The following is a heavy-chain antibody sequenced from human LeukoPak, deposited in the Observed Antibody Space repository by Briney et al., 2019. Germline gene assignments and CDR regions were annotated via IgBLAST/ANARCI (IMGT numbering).Heavy chain of an antibody. CDR2: IVPMLGIV. CDR1: GGSFNNYS. V-gene: IGHV1-69*02. Sequence: ASVQVSCKASGGSFNNYSIDWVRQAPGQGLQWMGRIVPMLGIVNYAQKFQGRVTITADRSTSTAYMEVRSLSSEDTAVYYCASRWVCSGGSCYMPFDYWGQGTLVTVSS. CDR3: ASRWVCSGGSCYMPFDY. D-gene: IGHD2-15*01. J-gene: IGHJ4*02.